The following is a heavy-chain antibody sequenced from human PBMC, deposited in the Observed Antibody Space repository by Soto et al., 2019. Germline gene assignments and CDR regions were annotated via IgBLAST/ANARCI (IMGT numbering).Heavy chain of an antibody. CDR2: IIPIFGTA. Sequence: QVQLVQSGAEVKKPGSSVKVSCKASGGTFSSYAISWVRQAPGQGLEWMGGIIPIFGTANYAQKFQGRVTITADESTSTADMELSSLRSEDTAVYYCARGPLRITMVRGVTIGPNYGMDVWGQGTTVTVSS. J-gene: IGHJ6*02. CDR1: GGTFSSYA. D-gene: IGHD3-10*01. V-gene: IGHV1-69*01. CDR3: ARGPLRITMVRGVTIGPNYGMDV.